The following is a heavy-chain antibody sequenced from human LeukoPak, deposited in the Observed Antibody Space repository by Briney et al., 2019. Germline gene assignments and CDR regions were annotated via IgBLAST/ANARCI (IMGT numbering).Heavy chain of an antibody. J-gene: IGHJ4*02. D-gene: IGHD1-1*01. CDR3: ARDPRTVRI. Sequence: GGSLRLSCAASGFSFKSHWMSWVRQAPGRGLQWVAYIKQDGVEKDYVDSVRGRFTISRDNAKNSLYLQMNSLRVEDTAVYYCARDPRTVRIWGQGTLVTVSS. CDR2: IKQDGVEK. V-gene: IGHV3-7*01. CDR1: GFSFKSHW.